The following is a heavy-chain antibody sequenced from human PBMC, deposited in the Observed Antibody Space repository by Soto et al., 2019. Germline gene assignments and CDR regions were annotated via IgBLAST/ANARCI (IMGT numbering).Heavy chain of an antibody. V-gene: IGHV1-18*01. Sequence: GASVKVSCKASGYTFTSYGISWVRQAPGQGLEWMGWISAYNGNTNYAQKLQGRVTITRDTSASTAYMELSSLRSEDTAVYYCAYGRYYYYYMDVWGKGTTVTVSS. CDR1: GYTFTSYG. CDR3: AYGRYYYYYMDV. J-gene: IGHJ6*03. CDR2: ISAYNGNT. D-gene: IGHD4-17*01.